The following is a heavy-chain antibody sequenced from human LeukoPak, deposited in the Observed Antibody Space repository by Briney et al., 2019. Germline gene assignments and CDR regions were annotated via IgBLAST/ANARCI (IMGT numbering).Heavy chain of an antibody. J-gene: IGHJ4*02. V-gene: IGHV3-23*01. D-gene: IGHD2-15*01. Sequence: GGSLRLSCAASGFTFNSYAMSWVRQAPGKGLEWVAGISGSTYRTYYADYVKGRFTISRGNSKNTLYLQMNGLRAEDTAVYYCAKRLLHYFDSWGQGTLVTVSS. CDR3: AKRLLHYFDS. CDR1: GFTFNSYA. CDR2: ISGSTYRT.